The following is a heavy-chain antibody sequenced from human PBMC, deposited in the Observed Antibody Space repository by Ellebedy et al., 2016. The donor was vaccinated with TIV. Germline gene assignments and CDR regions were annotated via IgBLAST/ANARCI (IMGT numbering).Heavy chain of an antibody. J-gene: IGHJ4*02. CDR3: ASGSKYYFDF. V-gene: IGHV4-59*08. Sequence: MPSETLSLSCTVSGASITGYYWSWIRQPPGKGLEWLGYIYNSGSTNYNSSRKSRVTISLDTSKNHFSLTVRSVTAADTAVYYCASGSKYYFDFWGQGALVTVSS. CDR1: GASITGYY. CDR2: IYNSGST.